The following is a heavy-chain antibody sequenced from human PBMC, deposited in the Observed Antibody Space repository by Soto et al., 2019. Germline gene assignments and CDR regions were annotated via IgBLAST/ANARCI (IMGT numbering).Heavy chain of an antibody. V-gene: IGHV1-69*02. D-gene: IGHD2-15*01. CDR1: GGTFSSYS. CDR3: ASPMFCSGGSCYFSYFDY. J-gene: IGHJ4*02. CDR2: IIPILGLA. Sequence: SVKVSCKASGGTFSSYSISWVRQAPGQGLEWMGRIIPILGLANYAQKFQGRVTITADKSTSTVYMDLSSLRSEDTAVYYCASPMFCSGGSCYFSYFDYWGQGTLVTVSS.